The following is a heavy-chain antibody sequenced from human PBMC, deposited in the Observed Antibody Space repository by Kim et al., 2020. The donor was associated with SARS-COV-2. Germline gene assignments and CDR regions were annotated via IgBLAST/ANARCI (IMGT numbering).Heavy chain of an antibody. D-gene: IGHD2-8*01. Sequence: ASVKVSCKTSGYTFTNYDINWVRQAAGQGLEWMGWMNPNSGKTSYSQKFEGRVTITRNTSISTAYMELSGLTSEDTAVYYCAKDRCTNGVCSDAFDVWWEGTMLTVPS. J-gene: IGHJ3*01. CDR3: AKDRCTNGVCSDAFDV. CDR2: MNPNSGKT. V-gene: IGHV1-8*01. CDR1: GYTFTNYD.